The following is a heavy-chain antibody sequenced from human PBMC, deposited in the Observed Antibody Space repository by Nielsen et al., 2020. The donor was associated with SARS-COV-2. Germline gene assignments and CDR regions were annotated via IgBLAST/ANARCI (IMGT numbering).Heavy chain of an antibody. D-gene: IGHD1-26*01. CDR1: GYTFTDYY. CDR3: ARDDEAGANFVDS. J-gene: IGHJ4*02. Sequence: ASVKVSCKASGYTFTDYYIHWVRQAPGQRLEWMGRINPYSGGTNYAQKFQGTVTMTTDTSTTTVYMELRSLRFDDTAVYYCARDDEAGANFVDSWGQGTQVTVSS. V-gene: IGHV1-2*06. CDR2: INPYSGGT.